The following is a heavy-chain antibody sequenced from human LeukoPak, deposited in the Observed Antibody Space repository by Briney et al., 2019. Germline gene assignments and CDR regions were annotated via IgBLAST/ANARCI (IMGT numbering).Heavy chain of an antibody. CDR2: ISYDGSNE. D-gene: IGHD3-22*01. CDR3: ARVLNYYDSSGYYFSY. V-gene: IGHV3-30-3*01. Sequence: PGRFLRLSCAASGFTFSYYTMHWVRQAPGKGLEWVAVISYDGSNEYYADSVKGRFTISRDNSKNTLYLQMNSLRVEDTAVYYCARVLNYYDSSGYYFSYWGQGTLVTVSS. J-gene: IGHJ4*02. CDR1: GFTFSYYT.